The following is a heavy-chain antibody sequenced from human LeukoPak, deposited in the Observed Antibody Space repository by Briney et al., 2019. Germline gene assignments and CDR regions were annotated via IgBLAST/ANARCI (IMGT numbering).Heavy chain of an antibody. D-gene: IGHD3-10*01. CDR1: GFTFSSYA. V-gene: IGHV3-30-3*01. Sequence: GGSLRLSCAASGFTFSSYAMHWVRQAPGKGLEWVAVISYDGSNKYYADSVKGRFTISRDNSKNTLYLQMNSLRAEDTAVYYCARDPGEWITMVRGSYYYYYGMDVWGQGTTVTVSS. CDR2: ISYDGSNK. J-gene: IGHJ6*02. CDR3: ARDPGEWITMVRGSYYYYYGMDV.